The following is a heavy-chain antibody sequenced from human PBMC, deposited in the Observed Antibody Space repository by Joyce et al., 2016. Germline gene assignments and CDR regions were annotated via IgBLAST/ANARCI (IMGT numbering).Heavy chain of an antibody. CDR3: AKDSDRESDYNGSGSCDY. Sequence: QVQLVESGGGVVQPGKSLRVSCAASGFTFSNYAMNWVRQAPGQGLGWVALIWNDGSNKFYADSVKGRFTISRDNSKNMVYLQMNSLRAEDTAVYYCAKDSDRESDYNGSGSCDYWGQGTLVTVSS. CDR2: IWNDGSNK. V-gene: IGHV3-33*06. CDR1: GFTFSNYA. J-gene: IGHJ4*02. D-gene: IGHD3-10*01.